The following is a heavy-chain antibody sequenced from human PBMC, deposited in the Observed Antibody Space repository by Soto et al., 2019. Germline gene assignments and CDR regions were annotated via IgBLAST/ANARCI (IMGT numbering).Heavy chain of an antibody. V-gene: IGHV4-39*01. Sequence: SEPLSLTCPVSVGSISSCDYYWCWILQPPVKGLVWIGSIYYSGSTYYNPSLKSRVTISVDTSKNQFSLKLSSVTAADTAVYYCARHVDYYYDSSGYYYDPLDYWGQGTLVTVSS. CDR1: VGSISSCDYY. CDR2: IYYSGST. D-gene: IGHD3-22*01. J-gene: IGHJ4*02. CDR3: ARHVDYYYDSSGYYYDPLDY.